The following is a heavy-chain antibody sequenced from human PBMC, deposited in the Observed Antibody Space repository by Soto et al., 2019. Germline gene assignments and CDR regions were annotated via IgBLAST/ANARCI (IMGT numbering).Heavy chain of an antibody. CDR3: ARAAPRDSSGLYFDF. CDR2: INHRGNT. J-gene: IGHJ4*02. D-gene: IGHD6-19*01. CDR1: GESFIDHY. V-gene: IGHV4-34*01. Sequence: QVQLKQWGAGPLKHSETLSLTCAAYGESFIDHYWNWIRQPPGKGLEWIGDINHRGNTNYNSSLKSRVTISIDTSKSQFSLRLTSLIDTDTAVYYCARAAPRDSSGLYFDFWDQGSLVTVSS.